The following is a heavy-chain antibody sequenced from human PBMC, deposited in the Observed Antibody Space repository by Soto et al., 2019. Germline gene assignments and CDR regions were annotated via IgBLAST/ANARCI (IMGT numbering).Heavy chain of an antibody. CDR1: GDSVGSDTYY. Sequence: NPSETLSLTCSVSGDSVGSDTYYWSWIRQPPGKGLQWIGYIYYTGGTNHSPSLKSRLTVSVDTSKNQFSLKLSSVTAADTAIYYCARHVGPGLTGYLDHWGQGTLVTVSS. J-gene: IGHJ4*02. CDR2: IYYTGGT. V-gene: IGHV4-61*01. CDR3: ARHVGPGLTGYLDH. D-gene: IGHD7-27*01.